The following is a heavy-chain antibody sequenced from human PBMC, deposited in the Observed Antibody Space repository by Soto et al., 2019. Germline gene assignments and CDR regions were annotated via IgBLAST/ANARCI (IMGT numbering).Heavy chain of an antibody. J-gene: IGHJ6*04. V-gene: IGHV3-33*01. CDR3: AREPSALYSSGCLDV. CDR2: IWYDGSNK. CDR1: GFTFSSYG. D-gene: IGHD6-19*01. Sequence: QVQLVESGGGVVQPGRSLRLSCAASGFTFSSYGMHWVRQAPGKGLEWVAVIWYDGSNKYYADSVKGRFTISRDNSKNTLYLQMNSLRAEDTAVYYCAREPSALYSSGCLDVWGKGTTVTVSS.